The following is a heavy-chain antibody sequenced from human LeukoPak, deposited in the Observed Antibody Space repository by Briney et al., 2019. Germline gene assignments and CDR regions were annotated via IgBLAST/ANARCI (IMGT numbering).Heavy chain of an antibody. D-gene: IGHD1-26*01. J-gene: IGHJ3*02. CDR3: ARSKALLQRFDAFDI. CDR2: ISSSSSYI. V-gene: IGHV3-21*01. Sequence: GGSLRLSCAASGFTFSSYSMNWVRQAPGKGLEWVSSISSSSSYIYYADSVKGRFTISRDNAKNSLYLQMNSLRAEDTAVYYCARSKALLQRFDAFDIWGQGTMVTVSS. CDR1: GFTFSSYS.